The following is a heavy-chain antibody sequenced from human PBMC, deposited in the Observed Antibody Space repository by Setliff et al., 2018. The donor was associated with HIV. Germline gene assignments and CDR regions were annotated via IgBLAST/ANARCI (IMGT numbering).Heavy chain of an antibody. CDR3: ARTPGTHYYDRSANFHYFDY. V-gene: IGHV4-61*02. J-gene: IGHJ4*02. CDR2: MYTTGST. Sequence: SETLSLTCIVSGGSVNIGAYYWSWIRQPAGKGLEWIGRMYTTGSTKYNPSLESRVTMSLGTSKNHFSLELSSVTAADTAVYYCARTPGTHYYDRSANFHYFDYWGQGALVTVSS. CDR1: GGSVNIGAYY. D-gene: IGHD3-22*01.